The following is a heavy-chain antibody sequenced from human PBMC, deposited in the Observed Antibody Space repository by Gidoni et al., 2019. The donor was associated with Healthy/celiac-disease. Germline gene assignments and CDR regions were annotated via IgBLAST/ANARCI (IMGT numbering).Heavy chain of an antibody. Sequence: QVQLVESGGGLVKPGGSLRLSCAASGFTFSDYYMSWIRQAPGKGLEWVSYISSSSSYTNYADSVKGRFTISRDNAKNSLYLQMNSLRAEDTAVYYCARSPGMTWLTDYWGQGTLVTVSS. V-gene: IGHV3-11*06. CDR1: GFTFSDYY. CDR3: ARSPGMTWLTDY. CDR2: ISSSSSYT. J-gene: IGHJ4*02. D-gene: IGHD3-10*01.